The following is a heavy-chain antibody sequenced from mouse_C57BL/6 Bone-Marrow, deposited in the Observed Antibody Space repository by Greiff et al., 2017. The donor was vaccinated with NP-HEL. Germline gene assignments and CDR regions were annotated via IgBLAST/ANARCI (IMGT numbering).Heavy chain of an antibody. CDR2: ISNLAYSI. Sequence: EVQLVESGGGLVQPGGSLKLSCAASGFTFSDYGMAWVRQAPRKGPEWVAFISNLAYSIYYADTVTGRFTISRENAKNTLYLEMSSLRSEDTAMYYCARRDYGSSGYFDVWGTGTTVTVSS. J-gene: IGHJ1*03. V-gene: IGHV5-15*04. CDR1: GFTFSDYG. CDR3: ARRDYGSSGYFDV. D-gene: IGHD1-1*01.